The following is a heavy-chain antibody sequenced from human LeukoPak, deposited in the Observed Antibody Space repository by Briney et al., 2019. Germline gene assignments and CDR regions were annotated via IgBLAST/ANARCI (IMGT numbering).Heavy chain of an antibody. J-gene: IGHJ4*02. V-gene: IGHV3-48*02. CDR1: GFTFSSYS. D-gene: IGHD3-16*01. Sequence: PGGSLRLSCAASGFTFSSYSMNWVRQAPGKGLEWVSYFRSSSNTIYYADSVKGRFTISGDNAKNLLYLQMNSLRDEVTAVYYCVRDHLYSFDYWGQGTLVTVSS. CDR3: VRDHLYSFDY. CDR2: FRSSSNTI.